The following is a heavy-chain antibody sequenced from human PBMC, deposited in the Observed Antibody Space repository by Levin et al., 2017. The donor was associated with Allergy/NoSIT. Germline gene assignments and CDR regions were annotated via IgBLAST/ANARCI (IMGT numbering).Heavy chain of an antibody. CDR3: AKDTPTDYGDHYF. Sequence: GESLKISCSASFFTFIPSSLSLVRQAPGKGLEWVSTISASGASTNHADPVKGRVSISRDNPKNIMYLQMNSLRAEDTAVYYCAKDTPTDYGDHYFWGQGTLVTVSS. CDR1: FFTFIPSS. CDR2: ISASGAST. V-gene: IGHV3-23*01. J-gene: IGHJ4*02. D-gene: IGHD4-17*01.